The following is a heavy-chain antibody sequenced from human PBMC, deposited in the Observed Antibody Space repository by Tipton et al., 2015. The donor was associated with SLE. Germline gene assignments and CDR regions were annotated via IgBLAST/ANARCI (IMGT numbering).Heavy chain of an antibody. CDR2: ISGDGGST. Sequence: SLRLSCAASGFTFDDYAMHWVRQAPGKGLEWVSLISGDGGSTYYADSVKGRFTISRDNSKNSLYLQMNSLRTEDTASYYCAKPGADIPIWGQGTMVTVSS. CDR1: GFTFDDYA. V-gene: IGHV3-43*02. CDR3: AKPGADIPI. J-gene: IGHJ3*02. D-gene: IGHD4/OR15-4a*01.